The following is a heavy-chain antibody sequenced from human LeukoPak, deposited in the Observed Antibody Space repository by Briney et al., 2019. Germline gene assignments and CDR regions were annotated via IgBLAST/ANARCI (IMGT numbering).Heavy chain of an antibody. CDR2: ISSNGGST. J-gene: IGHJ5*02. CDR3: APSPYYYESSGYSA. Sequence: GSLRLSCSASGFTFSSYAMHWVRQAPGKGLEYVSAISSNGGSTYYADSVKGRCTISRDNSKNTLYLQMSSLRAEDTAVYYCAPSPYYYESSGYSAWGQGTLVTVSS. D-gene: IGHD3-22*01. V-gene: IGHV3-64D*06. CDR1: GFTFSSYA.